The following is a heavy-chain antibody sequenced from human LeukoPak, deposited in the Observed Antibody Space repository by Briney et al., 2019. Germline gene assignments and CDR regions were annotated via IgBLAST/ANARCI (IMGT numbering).Heavy chain of an antibody. D-gene: IGHD1/OR15-1a*01. CDR2: INHSGST. V-gene: IGHV4-34*01. CDR3: ARGRGTGTT. J-gene: IGHJ5*02. CDR1: GGSFSGYY. Sequence: SGTLSLTCAVYGGSFSGYYWSWIRQPPGKGLEWIGEINHSGSTNYNPSLKSRVTISVDTSKNQFSLKLSSVTAADTAVYYCARGRGTGTTWGQGTLVTVSS.